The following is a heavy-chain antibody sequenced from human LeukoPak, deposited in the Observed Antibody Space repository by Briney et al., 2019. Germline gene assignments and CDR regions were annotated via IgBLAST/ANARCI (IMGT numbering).Heavy chain of an antibody. CDR3: ARDLGSGYDLGFDY. V-gene: IGHV1-69*04. CDR2: IIPIFGIA. D-gene: IGHD5-12*01. CDR1: GGTFSSYA. J-gene: IGHJ4*02. Sequence: SVKVSCKASGGTFSSYAISWVRQAPGQGFEWMGRIIPIFGIANYAQKFQGRVTITADKSTSTAYMELSSLRSEDTAVYYCARDLGSGYDLGFDYWGQGTLVTVSS.